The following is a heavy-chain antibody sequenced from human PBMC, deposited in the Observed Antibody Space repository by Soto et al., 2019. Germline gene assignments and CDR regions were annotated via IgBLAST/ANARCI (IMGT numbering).Heavy chain of an antibody. CDR1: GGSISSSNW. D-gene: IGHD1-7*01. J-gene: IGHJ3*02. CDR2: IYHSGST. Sequence: QVQLQESGPGLVKPSGTLSLTCAVSGGSISSSNWWSWVRQPPGKGLEWIGEIYHSGSTNYNPSLKSRVTISXXKXKXRFSLKLSSVTAADTAVYYCASDGGTGTTPAGAFDIWGQGTMVTVSS. CDR3: ASDGGTGTTPAGAFDI. V-gene: IGHV4-4*02.